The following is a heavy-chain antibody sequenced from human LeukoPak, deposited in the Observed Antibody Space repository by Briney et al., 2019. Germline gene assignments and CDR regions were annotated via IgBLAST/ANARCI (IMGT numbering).Heavy chain of an antibody. CDR1: GFTFSSYS. V-gene: IGHV3-48*04. D-gene: IGHD2-15*01. CDR3: ARDRAYCSGGSCYQWVDY. CDR2: ISSSSSTI. Sequence: GGALRLSCAASGFTFSSYSMNWVRQTPGKGLERVSYISSSSSTIYYADSVKGRFTISRDNAKNSLYLQMNRLRAEDTAVYYCARDRAYCSGGSCYQWVDYWGQGTLVTVSS. J-gene: IGHJ4*02.